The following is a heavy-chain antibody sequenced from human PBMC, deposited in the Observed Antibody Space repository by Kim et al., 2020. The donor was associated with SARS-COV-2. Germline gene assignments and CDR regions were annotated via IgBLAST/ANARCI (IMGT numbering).Heavy chain of an antibody. D-gene: IGHD4-17*01. J-gene: IGHJ4*02. Sequence: SETLSLTCAVSNGSISSGAYWSWIRQHPGRGLEWIGYIYYSGNTYYNPSLKSRVTISVDTSKNQFSLNLRSVTAADTAVYYCARAGDYGYYFDYWGQGTL. CDR3: ARAGDYGYYFDY. CDR1: NGSISSGAY. CDR2: IYYSGNT. V-gene: IGHV4-31*11.